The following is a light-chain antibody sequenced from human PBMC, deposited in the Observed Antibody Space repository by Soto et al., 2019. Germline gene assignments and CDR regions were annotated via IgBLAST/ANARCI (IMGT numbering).Light chain of an antibody. J-gene: IGLJ1*01. Sequence: QSALTQPRSVSGSPGQSVTISCTGTSSDVGGYNYVSWYQQHPGKAPKLMIYDVSKRPSGVPDRFSGSKSGNTASLTISGLQAGDDADCCSYAGSYTHVFGTRTKLTVL. V-gene: IGLV2-11*01. CDR2: DVS. CDR1: SSDVGGYNY. CDR3: CSYAGSYTHV.